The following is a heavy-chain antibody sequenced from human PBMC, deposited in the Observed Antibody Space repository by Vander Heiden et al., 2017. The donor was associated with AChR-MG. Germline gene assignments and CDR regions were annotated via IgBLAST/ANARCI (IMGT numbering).Heavy chain of an antibody. V-gene: IGHV4-34*01. J-gene: IGHJ5*02. D-gene: IGHD3-10*01. CDR2: INHRGSA. Sequence: QVHLQQWGAGLLKPSETLSLTCVVSGGPFSGYYWSWIRQSPGKGLEWIAEINHRGSANYNPSLKSRVTISVDTSKNHFSLKLRSVTAADTAVYYCAAIGDLLYRWFDPWGQGTLVIVSS. CDR3: AAIGDLLYRWFDP. CDR1: GGPFSGYY.